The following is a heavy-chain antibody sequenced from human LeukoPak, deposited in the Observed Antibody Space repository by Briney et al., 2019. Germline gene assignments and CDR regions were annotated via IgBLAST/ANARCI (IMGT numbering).Heavy chain of an antibody. V-gene: IGHV4-4*02. Sequence: PSGTLSLTCAVSGDSNSSSNWWTWVRQSPGKGLEWIGEIHHSGSISYNPSLKSRVTVSVDKSKNHFSLRLNSVTDEDTAVYYCASAHGVYNWFDPWGQGTLVTVSS. J-gene: IGHJ5*02. D-gene: IGHD2-8*01. CDR2: IHHSGSI. CDR1: GDSNSSSNW. CDR3: ASAHGVYNWFDP.